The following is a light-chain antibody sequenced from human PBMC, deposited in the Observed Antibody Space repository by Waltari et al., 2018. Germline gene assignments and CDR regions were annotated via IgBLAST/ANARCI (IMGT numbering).Light chain of an antibody. Sequence: QSALTQPPSASGSPGQSVTISCTGTSNDVGGYNYVSWYQHHPGKAPKLLIYEVIKRPAGVPVRFPGARSGNTASLTVAGLQADDEAGYFCSSYLARNNHVIFGGGTKLTVL. J-gene: IGLJ2*01. V-gene: IGLV2-8*01. CDR2: EVI. CDR1: SNDVGGYNY. CDR3: SSYLARNNHVI.